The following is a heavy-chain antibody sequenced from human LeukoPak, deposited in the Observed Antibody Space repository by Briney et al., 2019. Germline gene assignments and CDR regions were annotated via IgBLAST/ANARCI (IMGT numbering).Heavy chain of an antibody. CDR1: GDSISPYS. CDR2: IFTSGAA. D-gene: IGHD1-7*01. Sequence: PSETLSLTCSVSGDSISPYSWTWIRQPAGKGLEWIGRIFTSGAAFYNPSLKSRVTMSIATSKAQFSLRLSSVTAADTAVYYCARVHWNCDGLAWFDPWGQGTLVIVSS. CDR3: ARVHWNCDGLAWFDP. V-gene: IGHV4-4*07. J-gene: IGHJ5*02.